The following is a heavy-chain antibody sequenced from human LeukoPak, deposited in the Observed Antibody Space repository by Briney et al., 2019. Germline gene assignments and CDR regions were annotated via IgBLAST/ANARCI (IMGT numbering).Heavy chain of an antibody. Sequence: PGGSLRLSCAASGFTFSSYSMNWVRQAPGKGLEWVSSISSSSSYIYYADSVKGRFTISRGNAKNSLYLQMNSLRAEDTAVYYCARVGSGYDPLDYWGQGTLVTVSS. CDR3: ARVGSGYDPLDY. CDR2: ISSSSSYI. D-gene: IGHD5-12*01. CDR1: GFTFSSYS. V-gene: IGHV3-21*01. J-gene: IGHJ4*02.